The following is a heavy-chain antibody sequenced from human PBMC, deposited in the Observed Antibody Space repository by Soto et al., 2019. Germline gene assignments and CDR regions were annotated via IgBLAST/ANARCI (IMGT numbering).Heavy chain of an antibody. CDR3: ASGHYGVIN. V-gene: IGHV3-33*08. CDR1: GFMFSSYG. CDR2: IWYDGSDE. D-gene: IGHD4-17*01. J-gene: IGHJ4*02. Sequence: QVQLVESGGGVVQPGRSLRLSCAASGFMFSSYGMHWVRQTPGKGLEWVAVIWYDGSDEKYADSVRGRFSISRDNSKNTLYLQMNSLRAEDTAVYFCASGHYGVINWGQGTRVTVSS.